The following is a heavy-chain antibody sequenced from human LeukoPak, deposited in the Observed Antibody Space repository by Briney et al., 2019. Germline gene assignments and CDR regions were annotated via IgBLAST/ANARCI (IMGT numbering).Heavy chain of an antibody. CDR1: GYSFTSYW. V-gene: IGHV5-51*01. Sequence: GESPKISRKGSGYSFTSYWIGWVRQMPGKGLEWMGIIYPGDSDTRYSPSFQGQVTISADKSISTAYLQWSSLKASDTAMYYCARRVPTLDYDFWSGSMDVWGKGTTVTVSP. J-gene: IGHJ6*04. CDR2: IYPGDSDT. CDR3: ARRVPTLDYDFWSGSMDV. D-gene: IGHD3-3*01.